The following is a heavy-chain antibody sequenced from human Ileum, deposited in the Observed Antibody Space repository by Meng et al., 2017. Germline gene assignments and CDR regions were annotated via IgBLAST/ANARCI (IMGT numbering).Heavy chain of an antibody. V-gene: IGHV4-61*08. CDR3: AGDHWGSLDY. D-gene: IGHD7-27*01. J-gene: IGHJ4*02. CDR1: GGSVSTSDYP. Sequence: QLQESGPGLSTPSDTLPHSCTSSGGSVSTSDYPWGWSRQPPGKGLEWIGYAGTNYNPSLKSRVTISVDTSKRQFSLKLTSVTAADTAVYYCAGDHWGSLDYWGQGILVTVSS. CDR2: AGT.